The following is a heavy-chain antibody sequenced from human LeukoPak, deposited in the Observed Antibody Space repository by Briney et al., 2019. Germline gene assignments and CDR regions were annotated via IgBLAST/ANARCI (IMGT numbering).Heavy chain of an antibody. D-gene: IGHD5-24*01. J-gene: IGHJ4*02. CDR3: ARVSRDGYNLFDY. V-gene: IGHV1-46*01. Sequence: GASVKVSCKASGYIIATYYIDWVRQAPGQGLEWMGRINPSGGGTNYARQFQDRVTMTSDTSTTTVYMELSSLRSEDTAVYFCARVSRDGYNLFDYWGQGTLVTVSS. CDR1: GYIIATYY. CDR2: INPSGGGT.